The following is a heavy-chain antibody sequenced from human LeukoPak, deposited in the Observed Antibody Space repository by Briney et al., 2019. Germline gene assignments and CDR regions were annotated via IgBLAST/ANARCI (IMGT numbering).Heavy chain of an antibody. J-gene: IGHJ4*02. CDR2: IYGGGST. Sequence: GGSLRLSCAASGFTVSSNYMSWVRQAPGKGLEWVSVIYGGGSTYYADSVKGRFTISRDNSKNTLYLQMNSLRAEDTAVYYCATRRRDGYSTFFDYWGQGTLVTVSS. D-gene: IGHD2-15*01. CDR1: GFTVSSNY. CDR3: ATRRRDGYSTFFDY. V-gene: IGHV3-66*01.